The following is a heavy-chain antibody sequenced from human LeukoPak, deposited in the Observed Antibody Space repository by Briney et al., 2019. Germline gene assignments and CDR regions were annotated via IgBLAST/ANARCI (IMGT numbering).Heavy chain of an antibody. CDR3: ARGGGDYFDY. CDR1: GGSISSYY. D-gene: IGHD3-3*01. Sequence: SETLSLTCTVSGGSISSYYWSWIRQPPGKGLEWIGYIYYSGSTSYNPSLKSRVAISVDTSRNQFSLKLSSVTAADTAVYYCARGGGDYFDYWGQGTLVTVSS. V-gene: IGHV4-59*01. J-gene: IGHJ4*02. CDR2: IYYSGST.